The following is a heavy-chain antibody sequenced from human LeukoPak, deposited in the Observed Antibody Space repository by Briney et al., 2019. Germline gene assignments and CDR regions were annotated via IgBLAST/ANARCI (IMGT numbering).Heavy chain of an antibody. CDR3: ARDRRDGDYEGFDP. Sequence: SETLSLTCTVSGGSISSSSYYWGWIRQPPGKGLEWIGSIYYSGSTYYNPSLKSRVTISVDTSKNQFSLKLSSVTAADTAVYYCARDRRDGDYEGFDPWGQGTLVTVSS. D-gene: IGHD4-17*01. CDR1: GGSISSSSYY. V-gene: IGHV4-39*07. J-gene: IGHJ5*02. CDR2: IYYSGST.